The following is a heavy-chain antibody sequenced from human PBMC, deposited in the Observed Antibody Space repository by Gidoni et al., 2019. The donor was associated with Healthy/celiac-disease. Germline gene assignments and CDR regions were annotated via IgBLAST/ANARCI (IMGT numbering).Heavy chain of an antibody. J-gene: IGHJ4*02. Sequence: EVQLVESGGGLVKPGGSLRLSCAASGFTFSNAWMSWVRQAPGKGLEWVGRMKSKTDGGTTDYAAPVKGRFTISRDDSKNTLYLQMNSLKTEDTAVYYCTTGCSPYDYVCFTAEWGQGTLVTVSS. CDR2: MKSKTDGGTT. D-gene: IGHD3-16*01. CDR3: TTGCSPYDYVCFTAE. V-gene: IGHV3-15*01. CDR1: GFTFSNAW.